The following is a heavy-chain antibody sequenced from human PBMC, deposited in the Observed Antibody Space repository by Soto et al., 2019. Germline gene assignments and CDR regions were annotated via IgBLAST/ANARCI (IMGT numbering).Heavy chain of an antibody. Sequence: GGSLRLSCAASGFTFSSYDMHWVRQAPGKGLEWVANIKQDGSEKYYVDSVKGRFTISRDNAKNSLYLQMNSLRAEDTAVYYCARWYYDILTGYFDYWGQGTLVTVSS. J-gene: IGHJ4*02. V-gene: IGHV3-7*01. D-gene: IGHD3-9*01. CDR3: ARWYYDILTGYFDY. CDR1: GFTFSSYD. CDR2: IKQDGSEK.